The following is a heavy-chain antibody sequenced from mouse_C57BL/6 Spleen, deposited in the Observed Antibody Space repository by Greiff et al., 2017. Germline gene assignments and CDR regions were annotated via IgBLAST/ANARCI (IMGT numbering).Heavy chain of an antibody. J-gene: IGHJ2*01. CDR2: INPNNGGT. Sequence: VQLQQSGPELVKPGASVKISCKASGYTFTDYYMNWVKQSHGKSLEWIGDINPNNGGTSYNQKFKGKATLTVDKSSSTAYMELRSLTSEDSAVYYCARGCYYGFDYWGQGTTLTVSS. V-gene: IGHV1-26*01. CDR1: GYTFTDYY. CDR3: ARGCYYGFDY. D-gene: IGHD1-1*01.